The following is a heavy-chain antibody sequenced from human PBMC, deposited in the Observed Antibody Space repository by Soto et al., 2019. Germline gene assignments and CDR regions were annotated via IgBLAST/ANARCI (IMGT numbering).Heavy chain of an antibody. CDR1: GYTLTELS. CDR2: FDPEDGET. Sequence: GASVKVSCKVSGYTLTELSMHWVRQAPGKGLEWMGGFDPEDGETIYAQKFQGRVTMTEDTSTDTAYMELSSLRSEDTAVYYCATRPTRITMVRGVIMGDYYYGMDVWGQGTTVTVSS. D-gene: IGHD3-10*01. V-gene: IGHV1-24*01. J-gene: IGHJ6*02. CDR3: ATRPTRITMVRGVIMGDYYYGMDV.